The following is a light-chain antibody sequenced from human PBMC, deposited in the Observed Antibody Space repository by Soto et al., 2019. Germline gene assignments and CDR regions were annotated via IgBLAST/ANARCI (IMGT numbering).Light chain of an antibody. V-gene: IGKV3-11*01. CDR2: DGF. J-gene: IGKJ4*01. Sequence: EIVLTQSPVTLSLSPGERATLSCRASQSVSRNLSWYQQKPGQAPRLLIYDGFTKATGIPARFSGSGSGTDFTLTISSLEPEDFAVYYCQQRSNWPRLTFGGGTKVEIK. CDR1: QSVSRN. CDR3: QQRSNWPRLT.